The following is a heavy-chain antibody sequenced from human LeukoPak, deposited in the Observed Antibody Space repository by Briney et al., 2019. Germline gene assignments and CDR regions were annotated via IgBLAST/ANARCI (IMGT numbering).Heavy chain of an antibody. CDR2: IIPIFGTA. D-gene: IGHD1-26*01. J-gene: IGHJ4*02. CDR1: GYTFTGYY. V-gene: IGHV1-69*05. CDR3: ARDIVGATSGLPTGH. Sequence: SVKVSCKASGYTFTGYYMHWVRQAPGQGLEWMGGIIPIFGTANYAQKFQGRVTITTDESTSTAYMELSSLRSEDTAVYYCARDIVGATSGLPTGHWGQGTLVTVSS.